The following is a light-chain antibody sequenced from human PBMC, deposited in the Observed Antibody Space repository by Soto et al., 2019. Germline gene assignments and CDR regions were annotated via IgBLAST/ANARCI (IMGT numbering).Light chain of an antibody. Sequence: IQLNQSPTSLCTALGERVTITCRASQDINSYLAWYQQKPGKAPNLLIYEASILQRGVPSRFSGSISGTDFTLTISSLQAEDFATYYCQQDYSYTRTFGQGTMVEIK. J-gene: IGKJ1*01. V-gene: IGKV1-9*01. CDR2: EAS. CDR1: QDINSY. CDR3: QQDYSYTRT.